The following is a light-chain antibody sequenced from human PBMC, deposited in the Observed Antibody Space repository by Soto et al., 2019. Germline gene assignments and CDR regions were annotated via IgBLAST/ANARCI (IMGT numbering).Light chain of an antibody. CDR1: SSDVGGYNF. J-gene: IGLJ1*01. CDR3: CSYASSTSYV. CDR2: DAS. V-gene: IGLV2-14*03. Sequence: QSALTQPASVSGSPGQSITISCTGTSSDVGGYNFVTWYQQHPGEAPKLMIHDASSRASGVPNRFSGSKSGTTASLTISGLQAEDEADYYCCSYASSTSYVFGTGTKVTVL.